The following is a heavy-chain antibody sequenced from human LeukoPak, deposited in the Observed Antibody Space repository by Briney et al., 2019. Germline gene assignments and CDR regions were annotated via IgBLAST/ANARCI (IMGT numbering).Heavy chain of an antibody. CDR2: INYSGYT. Sequence: SETLSLTCTVAGDSISNGSYFWAWIRQPPGKGLEWIGSINYSGYTYYNPSLKSRVTVSVDTSKNQFSLMLSSVTAADTAVYYCASGSPKGFLFLDPNAFDIWGQGTMVTVSS. CDR1: GDSISNGSYF. D-gene: IGHD1-26*01. J-gene: IGHJ3*02. V-gene: IGHV4-39*01. CDR3: ASGSPKGFLFLDPNAFDI.